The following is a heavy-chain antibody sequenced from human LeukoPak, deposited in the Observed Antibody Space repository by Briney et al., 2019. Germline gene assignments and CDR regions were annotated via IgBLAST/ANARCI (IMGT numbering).Heavy chain of an antibody. V-gene: IGHV3-33*03. J-gene: IGHJ6*02. D-gene: IGHD3-10*01. CDR3: AKDCYAGSGSYCHYGMDV. CDR2: IWFDGSEK. CDR1: GFTFSSYW. Sequence: PGGSLRLSCAASGFTFSSYWMHWVRQAPGKGLEWVAIIWFDGSEKYYADSVKGRFTISRDNSKNTLYLQMDSLRADDTAVYYCAKDCYAGSGSYCHYGMDVWGQGTTVTVSS.